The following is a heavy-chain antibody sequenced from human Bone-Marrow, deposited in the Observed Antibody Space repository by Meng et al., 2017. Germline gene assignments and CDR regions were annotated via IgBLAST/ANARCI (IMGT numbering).Heavy chain of an antibody. J-gene: IGHJ4*02. Sequence: VQWVQSGSGVKKPGASVQVSCKASGYTFPDYWLHWVRRAPGQGLEWMGRINPKSGDTHYAQRFQGRVTMTGDTSISTAYMELSGLRSDDTAMYYCARDEDISAAGKLFGDYWGQGTLVTGLL. CDR3: ARDEDISAAGKLFGDY. CDR1: GYTFPDYW. CDR2: INPKSGDT. D-gene: IGHD6-13*01. V-gene: IGHV1-2*06.